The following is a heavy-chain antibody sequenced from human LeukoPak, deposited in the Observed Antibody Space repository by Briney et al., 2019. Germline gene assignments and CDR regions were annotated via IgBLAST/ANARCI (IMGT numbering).Heavy chain of an antibody. CDR3: ARGYSSGWYSNH. J-gene: IGHJ5*02. CDR2: LYSGGTT. D-gene: IGHD6-19*01. CDR1: GFTFSSNY. Sequence: PGGSLRLSCAASGFTFSSNYMSWVRQAPGKGLEWVSILYSGGTTYYADSVKGRFNISRDNSKNTLYLQMNSLRAEDTAVYYCARGYSSGWYSNHWGQGTLVTVSS. V-gene: IGHV3-53*01.